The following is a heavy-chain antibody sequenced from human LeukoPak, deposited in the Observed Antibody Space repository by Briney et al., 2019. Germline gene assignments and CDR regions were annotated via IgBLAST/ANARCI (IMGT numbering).Heavy chain of an antibody. CDR3: AMLAVAGTWDY. V-gene: IGHV4-59*01. J-gene: IGHJ4*02. D-gene: IGHD6-19*01. CDR2: IYYSGST. CDR1: GGSISSYY. Sequence: KPSETLSLTCTVSGGSISSYYWSWIRQPPGKGLEWIGYIYYSGSTNYNPSLKSRVTISVDTSKNQFSLKLSSVTAADTAVYYCAMLAVAGTWDYWGQGTLVTVSS.